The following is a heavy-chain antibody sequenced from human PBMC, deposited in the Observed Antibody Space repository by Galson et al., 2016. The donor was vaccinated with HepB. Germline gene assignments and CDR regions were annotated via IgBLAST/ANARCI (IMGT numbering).Heavy chain of an antibody. CDR3: AKYQGGEHHHYYMDV. D-gene: IGHD1/OR15-1a*01. V-gene: IGHV3-23*01. CDR2: INDNGANT. J-gene: IGHJ6*03. CDR1: GFSFSGYA. Sequence: SLRLSCAASGFSFSGYAMSWVRLAPGKGLEWISTINDNGANTHYADSVKGRFTISRDNSKNTLYLQMDSLRAEDTAIYYCAKYQGGEHHHYYMDVWGRGSTVTVSS.